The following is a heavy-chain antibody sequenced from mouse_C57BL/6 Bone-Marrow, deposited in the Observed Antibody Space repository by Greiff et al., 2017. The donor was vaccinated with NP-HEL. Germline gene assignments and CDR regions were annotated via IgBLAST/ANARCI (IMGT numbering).Heavy chain of an antibody. J-gene: IGHJ4*01. CDR2: ISDGGSYT. V-gene: IGHV5-4*01. CDR3: ARDRIRRAYYYAMDY. CDR1: GFTFSSYA. Sequence: EVKVVESGGGLVKPGGSLKLSCAASGFTFSSYAMSWVRQTPEQRLEWVATISDGGSYTYYPDNVKGRFTISRDNAKNNLYLQMSHLKSEDTAMYYCARDRIRRAYYYAMDYWGQGTSVTVSA. D-gene: IGHD2-12*01.